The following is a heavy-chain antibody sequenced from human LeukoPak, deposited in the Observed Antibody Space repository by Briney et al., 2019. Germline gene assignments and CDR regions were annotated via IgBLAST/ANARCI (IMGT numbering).Heavy chain of an antibody. V-gene: IGHV3-7*01. CDR1: GFTFSSYW. CDR3: ARSYNWNDRYYMDV. CDR2: IKQDGSEK. Sequence: PGGSLRLSCAASGFTFSSYWMSWVRQAPGKGLEWVANIKQDGSEKYYVDSVKGRFTISRDNAKNSLYLQMNSLRAEDTAVYYCARSYNWNDRYYMDVWGKGTTVTISS. J-gene: IGHJ6*03. D-gene: IGHD1-1*01.